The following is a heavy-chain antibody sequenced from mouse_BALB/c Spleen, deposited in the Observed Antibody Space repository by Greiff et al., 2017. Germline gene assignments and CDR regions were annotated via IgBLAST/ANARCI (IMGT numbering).Heavy chain of an antibody. CDR1: GFTFSSYG. V-gene: IGHV5-6-3*01. D-gene: IGHD1-1*01. J-gene: IGHJ4*01. Sequence: EVHLVESGGGLVQPGGSLKLSCAASGFTFSSYGMSWVRQTPDKRLELVATINSNGGSTYYPDSVKGRFTISRDNAKNTLYLQMSSLKSEDTAMYYCAREEVYYYGSSYKDYYAMDYWGQGTSVTVSS. CDR3: AREEVYYYGSSYKDYYAMDY. CDR2: INSNGGST.